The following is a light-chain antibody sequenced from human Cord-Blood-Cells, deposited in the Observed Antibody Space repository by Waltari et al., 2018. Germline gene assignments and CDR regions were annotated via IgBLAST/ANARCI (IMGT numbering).Light chain of an antibody. Sequence: EIVMTQSPATLSVSPGERATLSCRASQSVTSNLAWYKQQPGQAPRLRIYGASTRATGIPVRFSGSGSGTEFTLTISSLQSEDFAVYYCQQYNNWTPYTFGQGTKLEIK. CDR2: GAS. J-gene: IGKJ2*01. CDR1: QSVTSN. V-gene: IGKV3-15*01. CDR3: QQYNNWTPYT.